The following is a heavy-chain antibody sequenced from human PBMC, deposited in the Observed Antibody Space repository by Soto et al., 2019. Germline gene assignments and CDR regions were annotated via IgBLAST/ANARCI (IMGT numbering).Heavy chain of an antibody. CDR3: GRNCVWFGAHPIDN. V-gene: IGHV3-30*03. Sequence: QVQLVESGGGVVQPGRSLRLSCAASGFTFSNYGMHWVRQAPGKGLDWVAVISYDGSIEYYSESVKGRFTMSRDNSEKPEYLQMNTLRTEDTDVYLCGRNCVWFGAHPIDNWRQGTRVTVSS. CDR2: ISYDGSIE. CDR1: GFTFSNYG. D-gene: IGHD3-10*01. J-gene: IGHJ4*02.